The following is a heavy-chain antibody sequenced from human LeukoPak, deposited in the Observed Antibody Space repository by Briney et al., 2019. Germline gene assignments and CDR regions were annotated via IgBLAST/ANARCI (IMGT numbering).Heavy chain of an antibody. CDR3: ARGGVAIFGVATKLTDY. D-gene: IGHD3-3*01. CDR1: GGSFSGYY. Sequence: SETLSLTCAVYGGSFSGYYWSWIRQPPGKRLEWIGEINHSGSTSYNPSLKSRVTISVDTSKNQFSLKLSSVTAADTAVYYCARGGVAIFGVATKLTDYWGQGTLVTVSS. CDR2: INHSGST. J-gene: IGHJ4*02. V-gene: IGHV4-34*01.